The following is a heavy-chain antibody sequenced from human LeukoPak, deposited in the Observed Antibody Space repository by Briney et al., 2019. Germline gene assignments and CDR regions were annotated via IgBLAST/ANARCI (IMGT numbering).Heavy chain of an antibody. V-gene: IGHV4-4*07. D-gene: IGHD5-12*01. J-gene: IGHJ4*02. CDR1: SGSINNYY. Sequence: SETLSLTCTVSSGSINNYYWSWIRQPAGEGLEWIGRIYTSGSTDYNPSLKSRVTMSVDTSKNQFSLKLTSVTAADTAVYYCARGGGLYSGYDSPGGLDYWGQGTLVTVSS. CDR2: IYTSGST. CDR3: ARGGGLYSGYDSPGGLDY.